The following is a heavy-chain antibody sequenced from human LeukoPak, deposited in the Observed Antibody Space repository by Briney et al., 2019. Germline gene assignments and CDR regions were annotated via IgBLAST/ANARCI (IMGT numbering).Heavy chain of an antibody. J-gene: IGHJ4*02. D-gene: IGHD6-19*01. CDR1: GFTFSSYA. CDR3: AKDLSLAGTRHYFDY. CDR2: ISGSGGST. V-gene: IGHV3-23*01. Sequence: PGGSLRLSCAASGFTFSSYAMSWVRQAPGKGLEWVSAISGSGGSTYYADSVKGRFTISRDNSKNTLHLQMNSLRAEDTAVYYCAKDLSLAGTRHYFDYWGQGTLVTVSS.